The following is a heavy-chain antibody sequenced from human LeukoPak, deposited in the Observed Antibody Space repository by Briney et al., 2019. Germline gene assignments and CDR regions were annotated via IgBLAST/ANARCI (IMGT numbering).Heavy chain of an antibody. V-gene: IGHV3-30-3*01. CDR2: ISYDGSNK. J-gene: IGHJ4*02. CDR1: GFTFSSYA. CDR3: AKASGGYPL. Sequence: GGSLRLSCAASGFTFSSYAMHWVRQAPGKGLEWVAVISYDGSNKYYADSVKGRFTISRDNSKNTLYLQMNSLRAEDTAVYYCAKASGGYPLWGQGTLVTVSS. D-gene: IGHD3-22*01.